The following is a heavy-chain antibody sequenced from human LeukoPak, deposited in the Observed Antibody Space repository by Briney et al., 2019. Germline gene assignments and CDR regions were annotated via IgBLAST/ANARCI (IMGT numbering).Heavy chain of an antibody. CDR2: IHHDGRT. CDR3: ARDAAPRDYGDTVNACDL. Sequence: PSETLSLTCAVSGGSLSGYYWSWIRQSPGKGLEWMGDIHHDGRTKYKSSFKSRVTIFLDSSKNEVSLRLSPVTPADTALYFCARDAAPRDYGDTVNACDLWGQGTMVTVAP. J-gene: IGHJ3*01. V-gene: IGHV4-34*01. D-gene: IGHD4-17*01. CDR1: GGSLSGYY.